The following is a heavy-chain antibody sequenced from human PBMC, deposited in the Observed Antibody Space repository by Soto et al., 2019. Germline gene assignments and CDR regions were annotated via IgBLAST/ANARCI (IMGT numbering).Heavy chain of an antibody. Sequence: QLQVQESGPGLVKPSETLSLTCTVSGDSISSTFYYWGWIRQPPGKGLEWIGYIYYSGNTYYNPSLKTRVTISVDTSKNQFSPKMKSVTAADAALYYCARQSHDYDAFDIWGQGTMVTVSS. D-gene: IGHD1-1*01. CDR2: IYYSGNT. CDR3: ARQSHDYDAFDI. J-gene: IGHJ3*02. V-gene: IGHV4-39*01. CDR1: GDSISSTFYY.